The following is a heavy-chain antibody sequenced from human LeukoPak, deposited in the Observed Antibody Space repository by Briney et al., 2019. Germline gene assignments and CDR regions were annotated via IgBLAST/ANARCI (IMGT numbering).Heavy chain of an antibody. CDR3: ARFNYGDYEGDYVY. V-gene: IGHV4-39*01. Sequence: PSETLSLTCTVSGGSISSSSYYWGWIRQPPGKGLEWIGSIYYSGSPYYNPSLKSRVTISVDTSKNQFSLKLSSVTAADTAVYYCARFNYGDYEGDYVYWGQGTLVTVSS. D-gene: IGHD4-17*01. J-gene: IGHJ4*02. CDR2: IYYSGSP. CDR1: GGSISSSSYY.